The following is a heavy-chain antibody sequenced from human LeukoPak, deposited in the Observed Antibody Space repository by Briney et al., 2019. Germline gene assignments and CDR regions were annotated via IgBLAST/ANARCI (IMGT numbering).Heavy chain of an antibody. J-gene: IGHJ4*02. V-gene: IGHV3-33*06. D-gene: IGHD7-27*01. CDR2: IWYDGSNK. Sequence: GRSLRLSCAASGFTFSSYGMHWVRQAPGKGLEWVAVIWYDGSNKYYADSVKGRFTISRDNSKNTLYLQMNSLRAEDTAVYYCAKGGGLGTYYFDYWGQGTLVTVSS. CDR1: GFTFSSYG. CDR3: AKGGGLGTYYFDY.